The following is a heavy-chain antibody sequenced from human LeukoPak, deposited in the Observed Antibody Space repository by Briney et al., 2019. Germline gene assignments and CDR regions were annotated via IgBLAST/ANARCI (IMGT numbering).Heavy chain of an antibody. J-gene: IGHJ3*02. CDR2: IYYSGST. Sequence: SETLSLTCTVSGGSIRSSYYYWSWIRQPPGKGLEWIGYIYYSGSTYYNPSLKSRVTISVDTSKNQFSLKLSSVTAADTAVYYCARSPPNDRDAFDIWGQGTMVTVSS. CDR1: GGSIRSSYYY. D-gene: IGHD3-22*01. V-gene: IGHV4-30-4*01. CDR3: ARSPPNDRDAFDI.